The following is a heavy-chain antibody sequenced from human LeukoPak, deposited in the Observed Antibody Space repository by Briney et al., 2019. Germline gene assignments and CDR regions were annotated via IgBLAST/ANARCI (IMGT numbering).Heavy chain of an antibody. Sequence: GASVKVSCKASGYTFTGYYMHWVRQAPGQGLEWMGIINPSGGSTSYAQKFQGRVTMTRDTSTSTVYMELSSLRSEDTAVYYCASTRIAAAGTFDYWGQGTLVTVSS. J-gene: IGHJ4*02. D-gene: IGHD6-13*01. CDR3: ASTRIAAAGTFDY. V-gene: IGHV1-46*01. CDR2: INPSGGST. CDR1: GYTFTGYY.